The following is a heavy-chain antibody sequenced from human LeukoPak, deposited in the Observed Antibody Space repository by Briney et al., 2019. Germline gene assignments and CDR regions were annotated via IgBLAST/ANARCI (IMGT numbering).Heavy chain of an antibody. Sequence: PSETLSPTCSVSGGSISSSRYYWSWIRQPPGKGLEYIGNIYYSGNTYYNPSLQSRVTISLDTSKNQFSLKLSSVTAADTAVYYCARRSSSGYFEYWGQGTLVTVSS. CDR2: IYYSGNT. V-gene: IGHV4-39*07. J-gene: IGHJ4*02. D-gene: IGHD6-6*01. CDR1: GGSISSSRYY. CDR3: ARRSSSGYFEY.